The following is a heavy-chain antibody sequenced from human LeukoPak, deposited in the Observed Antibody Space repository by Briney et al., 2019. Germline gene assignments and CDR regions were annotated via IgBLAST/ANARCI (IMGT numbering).Heavy chain of an antibody. V-gene: IGHV1-18*01. CDR2: ISAYNGNT. J-gene: IGHJ3*02. Sequence: ASVKVSFKASGYTFTSYGISWVRQAPGQGLEWVGWISAYNGNTNYAQKLQGRVTMTTDTSTSTAYMELRSLRSDDTAVYYCAREGLELGAFDIWGQGTMVTVSS. CDR1: GYTFTSYG. D-gene: IGHD1-7*01. CDR3: AREGLELGAFDI.